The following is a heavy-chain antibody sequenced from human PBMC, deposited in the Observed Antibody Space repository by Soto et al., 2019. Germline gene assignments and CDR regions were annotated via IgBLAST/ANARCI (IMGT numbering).Heavy chain of an antibody. V-gene: IGHV4-59*01. CDR3: ARDLANDGMDV. CDR1: GGSISSYY. CDR2: IYYSGST. Sequence: SETLSVTWTVSGGSISSYYWSWIRQPPGKGLEWIGYIYYSGSTNYNPSLKSRVTISVDTSKNQFSLKLSSVTAADTAVYYCARDLANDGMDVWGQGTTVTVSS. J-gene: IGHJ6*02. D-gene: IGHD2-8*01.